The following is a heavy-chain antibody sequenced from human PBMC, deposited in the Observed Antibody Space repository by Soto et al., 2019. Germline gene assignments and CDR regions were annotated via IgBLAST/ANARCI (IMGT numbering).Heavy chain of an antibody. CDR3: AKTSGESYPGSRVFEY. CDR2: ITNTGGDT. Sequence: GSLSLSCAASGFTFSSYAMSWVRQVPGKGLEWVSVITNTGGDTLYADSVRGRFTISRDNSKNTLYLQMNSLRAEDAAIYYCAKTSGESYPGSRVFEYWGQGLQVTVSA. J-gene: IGHJ4*02. D-gene: IGHD3-10*01. V-gene: IGHV3-23*01. CDR1: GFTFSSYA.